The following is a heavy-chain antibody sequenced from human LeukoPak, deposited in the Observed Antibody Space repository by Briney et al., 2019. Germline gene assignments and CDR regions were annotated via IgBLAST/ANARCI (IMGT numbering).Heavy chain of an antibody. CDR3: ATDDKYAPSS. CDR1: GFTFSPVW. CDR2: IINDGSYT. J-gene: IGHJ5*02. D-gene: IGHD2-2*01. V-gene: IGHV3-74*01. Sequence: GGSLRPSCAASGFTFSPVWMHWVRQAPGKGLMWVSHIINDGSYTTYADSVKGRFTISRDNAKNTVYLQMNSLRAEDTAVYYCATDDKYAPSSWGQGTLVTVSS.